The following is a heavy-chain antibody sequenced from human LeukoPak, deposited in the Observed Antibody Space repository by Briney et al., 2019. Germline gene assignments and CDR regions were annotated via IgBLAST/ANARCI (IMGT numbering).Heavy chain of an antibody. V-gene: IGHV4-34*01. CDR2: INHSGST. D-gene: IGHD6-13*01. CDR1: GGSFSGYY. CDR3: ARSRPTGSWHGAFVGY. Sequence: PSETLSLTCAVYGGSFSGYYWSWIRQPPGKGLEWIGEINHSGSTNYNPSLKSRVTISVDTSKNQFSLKLSSVTAADTAVYYCARSRPTGSWHGAFVGYWGQGTLVTVSS. J-gene: IGHJ4*02.